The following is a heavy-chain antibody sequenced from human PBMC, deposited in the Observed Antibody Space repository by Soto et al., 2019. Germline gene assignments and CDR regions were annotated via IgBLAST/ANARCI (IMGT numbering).Heavy chain of an antibody. D-gene: IGHD3-10*01. J-gene: IGHJ4*02. CDR1: GYNFTGYY. CDR3: ARTPYYYGSGSYYMDY. Sequence: QVQLVQSGAEVKKPGASVKVSCKASGYNFTGYYMHWVRQAPGQGLEWMGWINPNSGGTNYAQKFQGWVTMTRDTSISTAYMELSRLRSDDTAVYYCARTPYYYGSGSYYMDYWGQGTLVTVSS. V-gene: IGHV1-2*04. CDR2: INPNSGGT.